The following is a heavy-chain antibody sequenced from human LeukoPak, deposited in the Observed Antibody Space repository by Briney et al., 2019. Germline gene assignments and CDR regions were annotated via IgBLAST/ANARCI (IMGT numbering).Heavy chain of an antibody. CDR2: INHSGST. Sequence: SETLSLTCAVYGGSLSNYYWSWIRQPPGKGLEWIGEINHSGSTNYNPSLKSRVIISVDTSKNQLSLKLSSVTAADTAVYYCARENVLRFLEWFYNWFDPWGRGTLVTVSS. D-gene: IGHD3-3*01. J-gene: IGHJ5*02. CDR1: GGSLSNYY. CDR3: ARENVLRFLEWFYNWFDP. V-gene: IGHV4-34*01.